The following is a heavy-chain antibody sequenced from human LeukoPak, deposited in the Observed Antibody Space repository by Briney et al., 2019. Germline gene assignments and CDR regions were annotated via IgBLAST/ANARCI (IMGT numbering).Heavy chain of an antibody. D-gene: IGHD5-18*01. Sequence: PSETLSLTCAVYGGSFSGYYWSWIRQPPGKGLEWIGEINHSGSTNYNPSLKSRVTISVDTSKNQFSLKLSSVTAADTAVYYCASVVSRGYSYRDYWGQGTLVTVSS. CDR3: ASVVSRGYSYRDY. CDR2: INHSGST. V-gene: IGHV4-34*01. CDR1: GGSFSGYY. J-gene: IGHJ4*02.